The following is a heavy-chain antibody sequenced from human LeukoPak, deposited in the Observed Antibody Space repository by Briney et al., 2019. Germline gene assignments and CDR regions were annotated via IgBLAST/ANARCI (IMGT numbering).Heavy chain of an antibody. CDR2: IKQDGSEK. V-gene: IGHV3-7*01. Sequence: PGGSLRLSFAASRFTFSNYWMSWVRQAPGKGLEWVAKIKQDGSEKYYVDSVKGRFTISRDNAKNSLYLQMNSLRADDTAVYYCARGYCTGGSCSKYDYWGQGTLVTVSS. J-gene: IGHJ4*02. CDR1: RFTFSNYW. CDR3: ARGYCTGGSCSKYDY. D-gene: IGHD2-15*01.